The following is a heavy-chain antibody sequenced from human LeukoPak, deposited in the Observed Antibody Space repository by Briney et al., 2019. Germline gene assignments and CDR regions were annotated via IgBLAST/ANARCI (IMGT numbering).Heavy chain of an antibody. D-gene: IGHD3-10*01. V-gene: IGHV3-30*04. Sequence: GGSLRLSCAASGFTFSSYAMHWVRQAPGKGLEWVAVISYDGSNKYYADSVKGRFTISRDNSKNTLYLQMNSLRAEDTAVYYCATDGLGSSGAFDIWGQGTMVTVSS. CDR1: GFTFSSYA. J-gene: IGHJ3*02. CDR3: ATDGLGSSGAFDI. CDR2: ISYDGSNK.